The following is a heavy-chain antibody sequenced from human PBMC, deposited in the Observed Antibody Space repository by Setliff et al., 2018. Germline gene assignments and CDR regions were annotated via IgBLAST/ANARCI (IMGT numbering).Heavy chain of an antibody. J-gene: IGHJ4*02. CDR1: GFTFSSYG. Sequence: GGSLRLSCAASGFTFSSYGMHWVRQAPGKGLEWVAFIRYDGSNKYYADSVKGRFTISRDNSKNTLDLQMNSLRVEDTAVYYCARTLDYDSSGYYPLDYWGQGTLVTVSS. CDR3: ARTLDYDSSGYYPLDY. CDR2: IRYDGSNK. D-gene: IGHD3-22*01. V-gene: IGHV3-30*02.